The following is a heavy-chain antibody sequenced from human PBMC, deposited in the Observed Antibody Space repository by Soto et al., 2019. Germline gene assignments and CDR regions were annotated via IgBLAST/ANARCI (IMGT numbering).Heavy chain of an antibody. D-gene: IGHD6-25*01. CDR1: GYTFTHYY. Sequence: QVQLVQSGAEVKKPGASVKLSCRTSGYTFTHYYIHWVRQAPGQGLEWLAIINPASGSTNYAQDCLGRGTLTMDTSTTTVYMELSGLRADDTAIFYCARDLAAGDHWGQGTLVTVSS. V-gene: IGHV1-46*01. J-gene: IGHJ4*02. CDR3: ARDLAAGDH. CDR2: INPASGST.